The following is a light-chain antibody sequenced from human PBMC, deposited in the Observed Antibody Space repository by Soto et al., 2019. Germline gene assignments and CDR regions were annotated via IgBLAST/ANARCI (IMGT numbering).Light chain of an antibody. Sequence: EIVLTPSPGTLSLSPGERATLSCRASQSVSSSYLAWYQQKPGQAPRLLIYGVSSRATGIPDRFSGSGSGTDFTLTISRLEPEDFAVYYCQQYGSSPTWTFGQGTKVDIK. CDR2: GVS. CDR3: QQYGSSPTWT. J-gene: IGKJ1*01. V-gene: IGKV3-20*01. CDR1: QSVSSSY.